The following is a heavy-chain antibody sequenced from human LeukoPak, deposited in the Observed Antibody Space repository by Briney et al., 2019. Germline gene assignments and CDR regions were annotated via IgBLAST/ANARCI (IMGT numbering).Heavy chain of an antibody. CDR1: GFIFSSKW. CDR2: ISTSGGSS. V-gene: IGHV3-23*01. D-gene: IGHD3-22*01. Sequence: GGSLRLSCAASGFIFSSKWIHWVRQAPGKGLEWVSGISTSGGSSSYADSVKGRFTISRDNPRNTLYMQMNSLRAEDTALYYCAIMHPYYDGSGYWVQWGQGTLVTVSS. J-gene: IGHJ4*02. CDR3: AIMHPYYDGSGYWVQ.